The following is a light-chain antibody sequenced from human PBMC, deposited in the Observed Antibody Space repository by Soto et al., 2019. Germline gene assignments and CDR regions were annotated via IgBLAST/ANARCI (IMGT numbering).Light chain of an antibody. J-gene: IGKJ4*01. CDR1: QSVSSTY. Sequence: EIVLTQSPGTLSLSPGERATLSCRASQSVSSTYLAWYQQKPGQAPRLLIYGASSRAPGIPDRFSGSGSGTDFTLTIRRLEPEDFAVYYCQQYGSSPPLTFGGGNKVEIK. V-gene: IGKV3-20*01. CDR2: GAS. CDR3: QQYGSSPPLT.